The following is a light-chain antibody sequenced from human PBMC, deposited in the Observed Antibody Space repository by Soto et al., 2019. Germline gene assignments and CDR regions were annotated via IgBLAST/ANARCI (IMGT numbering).Light chain of an antibody. Sequence: EIVLTQFTATLSLSPGERATLSCRASQSVSSYLAWYQQKPGQAPRLLIYDASNRDTCIPARFSGSGSGTDFTLTISSLEPEDFAVYYCQQRSNWPLTFGQGTRLEIK. CDR3: QQRSNWPLT. V-gene: IGKV3-11*01. CDR1: QSVSSY. CDR2: DAS. J-gene: IGKJ5*01.